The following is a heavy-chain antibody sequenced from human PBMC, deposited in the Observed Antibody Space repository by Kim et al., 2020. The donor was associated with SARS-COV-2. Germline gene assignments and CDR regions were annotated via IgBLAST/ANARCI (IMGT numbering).Heavy chain of an antibody. V-gene: IGHV4-39*01. D-gene: IGHD6-19*01. CDR3: ARRNSGWNDAFDV. Sequence: YTPTRTSRLTMSVDTSKKQFSLKLSSVSAADTAMYYCARRNSGWNDAFDVWGQGTMVTVSS. J-gene: IGHJ3*01.